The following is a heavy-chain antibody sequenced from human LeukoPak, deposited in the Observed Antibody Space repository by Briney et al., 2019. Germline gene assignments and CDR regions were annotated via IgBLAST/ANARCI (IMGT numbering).Heavy chain of an antibody. D-gene: IGHD3-16*01. J-gene: IGHJ4*02. V-gene: IGHV4-39*07. CDR2: IYYNGNT. CDR3: ASAVNGWTYYFDL. Sequence: VKPSETLSLTCTVSGGSISTSSYYWGWIRQPPGKGLECIGNIYYNGNTYYIPSLKSRVSISIDMSKNQFFLRLSSVTAADTAVYYCASAVNGWTYYFDLWGQGILVTVSS. CDR1: GGSISTSSYY.